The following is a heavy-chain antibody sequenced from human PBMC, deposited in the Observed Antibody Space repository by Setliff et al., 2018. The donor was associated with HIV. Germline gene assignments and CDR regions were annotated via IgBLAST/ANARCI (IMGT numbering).Heavy chain of an antibody. D-gene: IGHD2-2*01. Sequence: PSETLSLTCTVSGGSIRTYYWSWIRQPPGKGLEWIGYIYYSGSTNYNPSLKSRVTISVDTSKNQFSLKLSSVTAADTAVYYWARGSAPEDIVVVPPGRAFDIWGQGTMVTVSS. V-gene: IGHV4-59*01. CDR3: ARGSAPEDIVVVPPGRAFDI. J-gene: IGHJ3*02. CDR1: GGSIRTYY. CDR2: IYYSGST.